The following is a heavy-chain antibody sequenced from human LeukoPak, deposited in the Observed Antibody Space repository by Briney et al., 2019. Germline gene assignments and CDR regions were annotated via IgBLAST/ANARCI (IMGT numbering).Heavy chain of an antibody. Sequence: ASVKVSCTASGYTFTGYYMHWVRQAPGQGLEWMGWINPNSGGTNYAQKFQGRVTMTRDTSISTAYMELSRLRSDDTAVYYCARIQLWPYYYYGMDVWGQGTTVTVSS. CDR1: GYTFTGYY. D-gene: IGHD5-18*01. J-gene: IGHJ6*02. CDR2: INPNSGGT. V-gene: IGHV1-2*02. CDR3: ARIQLWPYYYYGMDV.